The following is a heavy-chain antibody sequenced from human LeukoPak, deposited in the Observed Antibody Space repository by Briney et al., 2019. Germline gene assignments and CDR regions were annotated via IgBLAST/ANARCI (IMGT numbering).Heavy chain of an antibody. V-gene: IGHV4-34*01. J-gene: IGHJ6*02. CDR1: GGSFSGYY. CDR2: INHSGST. CDR3: ARRGILAYYGMDV. Sequence: SETLSLTCAVYGGSFSGYYWSWIRQPPGKGLEWIGEINHSGSTNYNPSLKSRVTISVDTSKNQFSLKLSSVTAADTAVHYCARRGILAYYGMDVWGQGTTVTVSS. D-gene: IGHD3-16*01.